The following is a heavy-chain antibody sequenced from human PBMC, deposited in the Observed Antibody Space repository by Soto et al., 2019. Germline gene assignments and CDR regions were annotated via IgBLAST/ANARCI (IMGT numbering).Heavy chain of an antibody. D-gene: IGHD3-9*01. CDR2: IGYCEPN. J-gene: IGHJ5*01. Sequence: PSETLSLTCTVSGGSISGTSYYWGWLRQAPGMWLELIQSIGYCEPNSYIPSLKSRASISADTSNTQFPLTLSSVTAAATAVYYCARPRDNLVFSRPGWFDSWGLGTLVTVSS. CDR1: GGSISGTSYY. V-gene: IGHV4-39*01. CDR3: ARPRDNLVFSRPGWFDS.